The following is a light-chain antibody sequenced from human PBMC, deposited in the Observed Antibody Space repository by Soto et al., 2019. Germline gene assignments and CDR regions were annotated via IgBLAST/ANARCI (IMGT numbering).Light chain of an antibody. J-gene: IGLJ2*01. Sequence: QSALTQPASVSGSPGQSITISCTGTSSDVGGYNYVSWYQQHPGKAPKLTIYDVSNRPSGVSNRFSGSKSGNTASLTISGLQAEDEVDYFCSSYTTSSTVVFGGGTQLTVL. CDR3: SSYTTSSTVV. CDR2: DVS. V-gene: IGLV2-14*01. CDR1: SSDVGGYNY.